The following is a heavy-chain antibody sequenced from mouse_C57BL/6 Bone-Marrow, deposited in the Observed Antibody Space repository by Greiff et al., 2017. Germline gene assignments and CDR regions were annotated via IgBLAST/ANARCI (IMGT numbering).Heavy chain of an antibody. J-gene: IGHJ2*01. V-gene: IGHV2-2*01. CDR1: GFSLTSYC. D-gene: IGHD2-1*01. CDR2: IWIGGST. Sequence: VQLQQSGPGLVQPSQSLSISCTASGFSLTSYCVHWVRQSPGKGLEWLGVIWIGGSTDYNAAFISRLSISKDNSKSQVFFKMTSLQADDTAVYYCARKNYHFDYWGQGTTLTVSS. CDR3: ARKNYHFDY.